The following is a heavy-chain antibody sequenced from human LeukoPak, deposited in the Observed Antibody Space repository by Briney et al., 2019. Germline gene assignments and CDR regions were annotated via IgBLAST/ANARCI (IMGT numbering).Heavy chain of an antibody. CDR1: GGSISSGSYY. D-gene: IGHD3-10*01. CDR3: ARSPHIWFAERGWFDP. Sequence: SETLSLTYTVSGGSISSGSYYWSWIRQPAGKGLEWIGRIYTTGSTKYNPSLKSRVTISVDTSKNQFSLKLSSATAADTAVYFCARSPHIWFAERGWFDPWGQGTLVTVSS. J-gene: IGHJ5*02. V-gene: IGHV4-61*02. CDR2: IYTTGST.